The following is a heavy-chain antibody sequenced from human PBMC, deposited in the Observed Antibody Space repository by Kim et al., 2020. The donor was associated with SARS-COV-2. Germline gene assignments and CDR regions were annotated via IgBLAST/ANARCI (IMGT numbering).Heavy chain of an antibody. J-gene: IGHJ4*02. CDR3: ARGDYIPAAATDY. Sequence: YSASVKDRFTISSDNSKNTLYLQMNSLSAEDTAVYYCARGDYIPAAATDYWGQGTLVTVSS. V-gene: IGHV3-30*01. D-gene: IGHD6-13*01.